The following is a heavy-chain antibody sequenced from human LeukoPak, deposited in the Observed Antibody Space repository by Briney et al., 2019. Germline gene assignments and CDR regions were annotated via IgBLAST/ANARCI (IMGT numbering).Heavy chain of an antibody. V-gene: IGHV3-7*01. CDR3: TRDRDGKDY. D-gene: IGHD5-24*01. Sequence: HPGGSLRLSCGVSGFTLSNYWMGWVRQAPGKGLEWVANIKHDGRDKFYLDSVKGRFTISRDNAKNSLYLQMNSLRAEDTAIYYCTRDRDGKDYWGQGTLVTVSS. J-gene: IGHJ4*02. CDR2: IKHDGRDK. CDR1: GFTLSNYW.